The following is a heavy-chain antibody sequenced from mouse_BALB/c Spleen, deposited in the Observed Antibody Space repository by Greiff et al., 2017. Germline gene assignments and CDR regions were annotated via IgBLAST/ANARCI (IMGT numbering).Heavy chain of an antibody. CDR1: GFNFKDTY. D-gene: IGHD2-4*01. Sequence: VQLQQSGAELVKPGASVKLSCTASGFNFKDTYMSWVKQRPDQGLEWIGRIDPANGNTKYDPKFQGKATITADTSSNTAYLQLSSLTSEDTAVYYCAIYYDYPCAYWGQGTLVTVSA. V-gene: IGHV14-3*02. CDR3: AIYYDYPCAY. J-gene: IGHJ3*01. CDR2: IDPANGNT.